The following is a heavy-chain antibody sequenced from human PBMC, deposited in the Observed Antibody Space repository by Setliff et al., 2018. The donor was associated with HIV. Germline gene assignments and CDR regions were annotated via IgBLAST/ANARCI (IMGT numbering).Heavy chain of an antibody. J-gene: IGHJ3*01. CDR3: ARAPPGIQNDAFDV. V-gene: IGHV4-39*07. Sequence: PSETLSLTCTVSGGSITRTPYYWGWIRQPPGKGLEWIGSIHHSGTAYDNPSLKSRVSVSRDMSSNQFSLRLTSVTAADTAVYYCARAPPGIQNDAFDVWGQGTMVTVSS. CDR2: IHHSGTA. CDR1: GGSITRTPYY.